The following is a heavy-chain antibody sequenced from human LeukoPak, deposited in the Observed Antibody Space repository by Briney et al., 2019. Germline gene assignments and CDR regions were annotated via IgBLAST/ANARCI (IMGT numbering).Heavy chain of an antibody. Sequence: GRSLRLSCAASGFTFDNYAMHWVRQAPGKGLEWVSGITWNSGNIGYGDSVRGRFTLSRDNAKNSLYLQMNSLRAEDTAVYYCARWPYSSSYYFDYWGQGTLVTVSS. J-gene: IGHJ4*02. V-gene: IGHV3-9*01. D-gene: IGHD6-6*01. CDR1: GFTFDNYA. CDR3: ARWPYSSSYYFDY. CDR2: ITWNSGNI.